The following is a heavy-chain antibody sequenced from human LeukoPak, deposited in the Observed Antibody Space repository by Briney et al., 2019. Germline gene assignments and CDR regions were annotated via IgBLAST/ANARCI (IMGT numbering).Heavy chain of an antibody. Sequence: SETLSLTCTISDDSISNNRYFWAWIRQPPGKGLEWIGSIYYSGSTYYNPSLKSRVTISVDTSKNQFSLKLSSVTAADTAVYYCARLPGSGSRMRVTLYYYYMDVWGKGTTVTISS. D-gene: IGHD3-10*01. V-gene: IGHV4-39*01. CDR2: IYYSGST. J-gene: IGHJ6*03. CDR1: DDSISNNRYF. CDR3: ARLPGSGSRMRVTLYYYYMDV.